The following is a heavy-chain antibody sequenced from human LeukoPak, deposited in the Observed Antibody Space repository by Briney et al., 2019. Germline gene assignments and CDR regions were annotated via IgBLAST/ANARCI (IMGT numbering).Heavy chain of an antibody. D-gene: IGHD1-14*01. Sequence: ASVKVSCKASGGTFSSYAISWVRQAPGQGLEWMGGIIPIFGTANYAQKFQGRVTITTDESTSTAYMELSSLRSEDTAVYYCARDNESRRNYYYYMDVWGKGTTVTVSS. CDR2: IIPIFGTA. V-gene: IGHV1-69*05. CDR1: GGTFSSYA. J-gene: IGHJ6*03. CDR3: ARDNESRRNYYYYMDV.